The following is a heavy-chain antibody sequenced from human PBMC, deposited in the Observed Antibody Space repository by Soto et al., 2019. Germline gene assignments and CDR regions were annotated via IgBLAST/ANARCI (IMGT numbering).Heavy chain of an antibody. J-gene: IGHJ4*02. CDR1: GFTFSSYS. CDR2: ISSSSSYI. CDR3: ATYYYDSSGYSPVPVFDY. V-gene: IGHV3-21*01. Sequence: LRLSCAASGFTFSSYSMNWVRQAPGKGLEWVSSISSSSSYIYYADSVKGRSTISRDNAKNSLYLQMNSLRAEDTAVYYCATYYYDSSGYSPVPVFDYWGQGTLVTVSS. D-gene: IGHD3-22*01.